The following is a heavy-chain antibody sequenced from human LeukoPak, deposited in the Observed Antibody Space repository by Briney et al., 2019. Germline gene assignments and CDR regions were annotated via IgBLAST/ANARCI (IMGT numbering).Heavy chain of an antibody. Sequence: GGSLRLSCAASGFTFSSYGMHWVRQAPGKGLEWVAFIRYDGSNKYYADSVKGRFTISRDNSKNTLYLQMNSLRAEDTAVYYCARKGLRGVRLNWFDPWGQGTLVTLSS. CDR2: IRYDGSNK. CDR3: ARKGLRGVRLNWFDP. CDR1: GFTFSSYG. V-gene: IGHV3-30*02. D-gene: IGHD3-10*01. J-gene: IGHJ5*02.